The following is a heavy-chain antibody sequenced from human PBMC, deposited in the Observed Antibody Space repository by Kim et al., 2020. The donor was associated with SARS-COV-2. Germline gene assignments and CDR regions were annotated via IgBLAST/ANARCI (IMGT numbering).Heavy chain of an antibody. CDR1: GDSVSSNSAA. V-gene: IGHV6-1*01. J-gene: IGHJ5*02. D-gene: IGHD6-13*01. Sequence: SQTLSLTCAISGDSVSSNSAAWNWIRQSPSRGLEWLGRTYYRSKWYNDYAVSVKSRITINPDTSKNQFSLQLNSVTPEDTAVYYCARGSYSSSWYMPNNWFDPWGQGTLVTVSS. CDR3: ARGSYSSSWYMPNNWFDP. CDR2: TYYRSKWYN.